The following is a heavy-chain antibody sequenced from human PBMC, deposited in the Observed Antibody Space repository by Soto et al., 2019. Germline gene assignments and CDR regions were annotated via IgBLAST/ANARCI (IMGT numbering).Heavy chain of an antibody. CDR1: GGSISSSNW. Sequence: SETLCLTCAVSGGSISSSNWWSWVRQPPGKGLEWIGEIYHSGNTNYNPSLKSRVTMAVDKSRNQFSLKLSSVTAADTAVYYCARRWGEGRVDYWGQGTLVTVS. CDR2: IYHSGNT. V-gene: IGHV4-4*02. CDR3: ARRWGEGRVDY. D-gene: IGHD3-10*01. J-gene: IGHJ4*02.